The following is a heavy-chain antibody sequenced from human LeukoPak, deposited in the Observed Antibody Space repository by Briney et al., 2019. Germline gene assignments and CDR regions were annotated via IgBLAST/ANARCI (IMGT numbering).Heavy chain of an antibody. CDR1: GGSFSDYY. J-gene: IGHJ4*02. CDR3: AGSIAARLDY. D-gene: IGHD6-6*01. V-gene: IGHV4-34*01. CDR2: INHSGST. Sequence: SETLSLTCAVYGGSFSDYYWSWICQPPGKGLEWIGEINHSGSTNYNPSLKSRVTISVDTSKNQFSLKLSSVTAADTAVYYCAGSIAARLDYWGQGTLVTVSS.